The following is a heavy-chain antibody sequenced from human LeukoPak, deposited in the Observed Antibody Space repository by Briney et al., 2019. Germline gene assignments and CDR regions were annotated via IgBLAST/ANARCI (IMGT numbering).Heavy chain of an antibody. Sequence: GGSLRLSCAASGFTFSSYSMNWVRQAPGKGLEWVSSISSSSSYIYYADSVKGRFTISRDNAKNSLYLQMNSLRAEDTAVYYCARDSSGWDIDYWGQGTLVTVSS. D-gene: IGHD6-19*01. CDR3: ARDSSGWDIDY. CDR2: ISSSSSYI. CDR1: GFTFSSYS. J-gene: IGHJ4*02. V-gene: IGHV3-21*01.